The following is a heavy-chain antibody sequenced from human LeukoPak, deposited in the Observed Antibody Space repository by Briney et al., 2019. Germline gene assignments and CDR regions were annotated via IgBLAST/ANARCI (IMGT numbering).Heavy chain of an antibody. CDR1: GGPLITYT. CDR3: ARDTSVGAGMQY. J-gene: IGHJ4*02. CDR2: IYHGGTT. D-gene: IGHD1-26*01. V-gene: IGHV4-59*01. Sequence: PSETLSLTCSVSGGPLITYTWSWVRQSPGKGLEWIGYIYHGGTTNYSPSLKSRATISAHTARNQFSLRLRSVTAADTAIYYCARDTSVGAGMQYWGQGTLVSVSS.